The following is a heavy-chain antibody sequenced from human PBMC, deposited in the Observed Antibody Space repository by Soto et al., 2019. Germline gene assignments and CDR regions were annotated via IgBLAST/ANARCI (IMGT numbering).Heavy chain of an antibody. J-gene: IGHJ3*02. CDR1: GFTFRSYS. CDR3: ARRFVPIFGVVHRFASAI. Sequence: EVQLVESGGGLVQPGGSLRLSCAASGFTFRSYSMNWVRQVTGKGLEWVSYISSSSSTIYYADSVKGRFTISRDNAKHSLYLPKTSVRAEDTAVYYCARRFVPIFGVVHRFASAIRGQGTMVPVSS. V-gene: IGHV3-48*01. D-gene: IGHD3-3*01. CDR2: ISSSSSTI.